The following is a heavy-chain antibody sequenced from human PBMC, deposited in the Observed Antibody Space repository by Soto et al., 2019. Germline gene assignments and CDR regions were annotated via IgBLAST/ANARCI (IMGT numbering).Heavy chain of an antibody. D-gene: IGHD6-13*01. J-gene: IGHJ6*02. V-gene: IGHV3-23*01. CDR3: AKEGGDSSSWSAYYYYYYGMDV. CDR2: ISGSGGST. CDR1: GFTFSSYA. Sequence: GGSLRLSCAASGFTFSSYAMSWVRQAPGKGLEWVSAISGSGGSTYYADSVKGRFTISRDNSKNTLYLQMNSLRAEDTAVYYCAKEGGDSSSWSAYYYYYYGMDVWGQGTTVTVSS.